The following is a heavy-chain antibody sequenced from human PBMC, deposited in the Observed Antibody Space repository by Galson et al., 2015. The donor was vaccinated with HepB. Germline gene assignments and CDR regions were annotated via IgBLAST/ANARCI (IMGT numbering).Heavy chain of an antibody. CDR3: AEGAYHGSGI. Sequence: SLRLSCAASGSASNNHWMNWVRQAPGKGLEWVANINGAGSVKQYVDSVRGRFTISRDNANKSLYLQMNGLRAEDTAVYYCAEGAYHGSGIWGQGTLVTVSS. J-gene: IGHJ4*02. V-gene: IGHV3-7*03. CDR2: INGAGSVK. D-gene: IGHD3-10*01. CDR1: GSASNNHW.